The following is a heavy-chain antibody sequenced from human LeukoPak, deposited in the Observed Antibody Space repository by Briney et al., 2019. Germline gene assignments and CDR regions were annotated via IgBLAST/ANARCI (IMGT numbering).Heavy chain of an antibody. J-gene: IGHJ6*03. D-gene: IGHD5-12*01. CDR3: AKAGYSGYDYDYYYYYMDV. CDR1: TFTFSSYG. CDR2: IRYDGSNK. Sequence: GGSLRLSCVASTFTFSSYGMHWVRQAPGKGLEWVSFIRYDGSNKLYADSVKGRFTISRDNSKNTLYLQMNSLRGEDTAVYYCAKAGYSGYDYDYYYYYMDVWGKGTTVTVSS. V-gene: IGHV3-30*02.